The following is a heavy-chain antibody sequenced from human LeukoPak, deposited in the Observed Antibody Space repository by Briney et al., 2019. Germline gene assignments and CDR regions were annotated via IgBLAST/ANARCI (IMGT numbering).Heavy chain of an antibody. CDR3: ARGRYGSGSYYNTFDY. CDR2: INHSGST. CDR1: GGSFSGYY. V-gene: IGHV4-34*01. D-gene: IGHD3-10*01. Sequence: SETLSLTCAVYGGSFSGYYWSWIRQPPGKGLEWIGEINHSGSTNYNPSLKRRVTISVDTSKNQFSLKLSSVTAADTAVYYCARGRYGSGSYYNTFDYWGQGTLVTVSS. J-gene: IGHJ4*02.